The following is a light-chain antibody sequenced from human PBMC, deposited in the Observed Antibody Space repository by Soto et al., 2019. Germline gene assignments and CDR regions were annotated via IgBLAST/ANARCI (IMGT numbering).Light chain of an antibody. CDR2: RNN. CDR3: SSYTSSSTYV. V-gene: IGLV1-47*01. CDR1: SSNIGSNY. J-gene: IGLJ1*01. Sequence: QSVLTQPPSASGTPGQRVTISCSGSSSNIGSNYVYWYQQLPGTAPKLLIYRNNQRPSGVPDRFSGSKSGNTASLTITWLQAEDEADYYCSSYTSSSTYVFGTGTKVTVL.